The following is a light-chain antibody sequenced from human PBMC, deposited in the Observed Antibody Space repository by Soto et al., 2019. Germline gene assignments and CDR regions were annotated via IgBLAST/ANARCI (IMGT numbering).Light chain of an antibody. V-gene: IGLV2-8*01. CDR3: SSYAGSNNLV. J-gene: IGLJ2*01. Sequence: QSALTQPPSASGSPGQSVTISCTGTSSDVGGYNFVSWYLQYPGKAPKLLVYEVTKRPSGVSDRFSGSKSGNTASLTVSGLQAEDEADYYCSSYAGSNNLVFGGGTKLTVL. CDR1: SSDVGGYNF. CDR2: EVT.